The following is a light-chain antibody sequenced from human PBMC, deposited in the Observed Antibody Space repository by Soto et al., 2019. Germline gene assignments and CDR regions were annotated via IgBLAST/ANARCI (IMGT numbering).Light chain of an antibody. CDR2: GNS. CDR3: QSYDSSLSGWV. Sequence: QLVLTQPPSVSGAPGQRVTISCTESGSNIGAGYDVHWYQQLPGTAPKLLIYGNSNRPSGVPDRFSGSKSGTSASLAITGLQAEDEADYYCQSYDSSLSGWVFGGGTKLTVL. V-gene: IGLV1-40*01. J-gene: IGLJ3*02. CDR1: GSNIGAGYD.